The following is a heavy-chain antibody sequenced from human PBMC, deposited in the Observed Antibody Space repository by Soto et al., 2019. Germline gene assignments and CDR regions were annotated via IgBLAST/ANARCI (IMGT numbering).Heavy chain of an antibody. CDR2: IYYSGST. J-gene: IGHJ4*02. CDR3: ARTQVRYSSSSYYFDY. CDR1: GGSISSGDYY. D-gene: IGHD6-13*01. V-gene: IGHV4-30-4*01. Sequence: SETLSLTCAVSGGSISSGDYYWSWIRQPPGKGLEWIGYIYYSGSTYYNPSLKSRVTISVDTSKNQFSLKLSSVTAADTAVYYCARTQVRYSSSSYYFDYWGQGTLVTVSS.